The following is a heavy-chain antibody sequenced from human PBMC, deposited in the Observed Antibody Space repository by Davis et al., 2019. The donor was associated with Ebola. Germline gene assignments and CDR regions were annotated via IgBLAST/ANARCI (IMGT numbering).Heavy chain of an antibody. J-gene: IGHJ4*02. V-gene: IGHV3-48*02. CDR2: ISGASETI. CDR1: GFAFSSYC. Sequence: PGGSLRLSCAASGFAFSSYCMSWVRQAPGKGLEWISYISGASETIYYADSVKGRFTISRDNAKNSLYLQMNSLRDEDTAMYYCARDNWYKNDNWGQGNLVTVSS. CDR3: ARDNWYKNDN. D-gene: IGHD1/OR15-1a*01.